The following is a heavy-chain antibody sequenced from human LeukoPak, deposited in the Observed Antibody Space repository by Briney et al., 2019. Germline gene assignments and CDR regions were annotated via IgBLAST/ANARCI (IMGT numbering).Heavy chain of an antibody. CDR3: SRESGPYSPFGH. Sequence: SETLSLTCGVSGGSISGTNWWSWVRQPPGQGLEWIGEISLAGQTNYNPSLNGRVTMSLDKSSNQLSLHLTSVTAADTAIYYCSRESGPYSPFGHWGQGILVTVTT. D-gene: IGHD1-26*01. CDR1: GGSISGTNW. CDR2: ISLAGQT. V-gene: IGHV4/OR15-8*02. J-gene: IGHJ4*02.